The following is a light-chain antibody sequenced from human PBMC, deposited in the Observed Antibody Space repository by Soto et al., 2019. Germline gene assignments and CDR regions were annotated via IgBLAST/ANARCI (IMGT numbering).Light chain of an antibody. CDR1: QSVSSSY. CDR3: QQYGSSPQT. V-gene: IGKV3-20*01. J-gene: IGKJ1*01. Sequence: EIVLTQSPGTLSLSPGERATLTCRASQSVSSSYLGWYQQKLGQAPRLLIYGASSRATGIPDRFSGSGSGPDFTLTISRLEPEDFAVYYCQQYGSSPQTFGQGTKVEIK. CDR2: GAS.